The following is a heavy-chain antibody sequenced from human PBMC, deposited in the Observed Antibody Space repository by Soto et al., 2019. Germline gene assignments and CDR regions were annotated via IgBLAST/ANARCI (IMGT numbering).Heavy chain of an antibody. CDR2: ISGSGGST. J-gene: IGHJ4*02. Sequence: GGSLRLSCAASGFTFSSYAMSWVRQAPGKGLEWVSAISGSGGSTYYADSVKGRFTISRDNSKNTLYLQMNSLRAEDTAVYYYAKVSYQWLVFFAYWGQGTLVTVSS. CDR3: AKVSYQWLVFFAY. V-gene: IGHV3-23*01. CDR1: GFTFSSYA. D-gene: IGHD6-19*01.